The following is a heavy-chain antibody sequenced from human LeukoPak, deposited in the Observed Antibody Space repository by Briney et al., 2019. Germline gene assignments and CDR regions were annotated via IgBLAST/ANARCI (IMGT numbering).Heavy chain of an antibody. V-gene: IGHV4-4*09. CDR1: GGSIGGYY. CDR3: AKILGSGVWYGFDI. Sequence: SEPLSLTCTVSGGSIGGYYWSWIRQPPGKGLEWIGYIYTTGRTNYNPSLNSRVTISVDTSKNQFSLKLNSVTAADTAVYYCAKILGSGVWYGFDIWGQGTMVTVSS. J-gene: IGHJ3*02. CDR2: IYTTGRT. D-gene: IGHD2-21*01.